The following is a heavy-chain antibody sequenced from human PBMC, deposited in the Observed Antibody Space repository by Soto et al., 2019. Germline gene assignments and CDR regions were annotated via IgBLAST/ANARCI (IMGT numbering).Heavy chain of an antibody. Sequence: ASVKVSCKASGYTFPSYGISWVRQAPGQGLEWMGWISAYNGNTNYAQKLQGRVTMTTDTSTSTAYMELRSLRSDDTAVYYCARAVRCSGGSCYSGWFDPWGQGTLVTVSS. J-gene: IGHJ5*02. D-gene: IGHD2-15*01. CDR3: ARAVRCSGGSCYSGWFDP. CDR1: GYTFPSYG. CDR2: ISAYNGNT. V-gene: IGHV1-18*01.